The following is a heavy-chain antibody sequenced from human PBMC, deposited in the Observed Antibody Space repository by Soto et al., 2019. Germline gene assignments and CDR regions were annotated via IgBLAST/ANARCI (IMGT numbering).Heavy chain of an antibody. Sequence: QVQLVQSGAEVKKPGSSVKVSCKASGGTFSSYAISWVRQAPGQGLEWMGGIIPIFGTANYAQKFQGRVTSTADESTSTADMELSSLRSEDTAVYYCARGITGTVSYYYGMDVWGQGTTVTVSS. CDR2: IIPIFGTA. CDR3: ARGITGTVSYYYGMDV. J-gene: IGHJ6*02. V-gene: IGHV1-69*12. D-gene: IGHD1-20*01. CDR1: GGTFSSYA.